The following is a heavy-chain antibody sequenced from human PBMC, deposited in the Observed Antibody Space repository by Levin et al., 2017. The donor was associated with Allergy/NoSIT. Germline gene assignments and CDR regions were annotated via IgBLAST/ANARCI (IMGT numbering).Heavy chain of an antibody. CDR1: GFTFSSYS. CDR3: ARAVAAVPWYFDY. V-gene: IGHV3-74*01. CDR2: IHSDGTTI. J-gene: IGHJ4*02. D-gene: IGHD2-21*01. Sequence: PGGSLRLSCAASGFTFSSYSMYWVRQAPGKGLMWVSRIHSDGTTITYADSVKGRFTISRDNAKNTLFLQMNSLRAEDTAVYYCARAVAAVPWYFDYWGQGILVTVSS.